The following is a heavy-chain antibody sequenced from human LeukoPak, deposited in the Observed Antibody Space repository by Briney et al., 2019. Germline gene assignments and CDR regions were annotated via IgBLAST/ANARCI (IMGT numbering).Heavy chain of an antibody. J-gene: IGHJ4*02. D-gene: IGHD6-19*01. V-gene: IGHV3-11*01. CDR2: ISPSGITT. CDR1: GLTFSVHY. CDR3: ARQRSSYYFDS. Sequence: PGGSLRLSCAVSGLTFSVHYVGWIRQAPGEGLDWLSYISPSGITTKYADSVKGRFTVSRDNAKNSVFLQLNNLIFEDPAVYFCARQRSSYYFDSWGQGTLVTVSS.